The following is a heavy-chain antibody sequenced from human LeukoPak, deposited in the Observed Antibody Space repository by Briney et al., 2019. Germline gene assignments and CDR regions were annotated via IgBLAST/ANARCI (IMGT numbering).Heavy chain of an antibody. CDR3: ARHPVRYSSVQFDP. CDR1: GGSISSSSYY. V-gene: IGHV4-39*01. J-gene: IGHJ5*02. CDR2: IYYSGST. D-gene: IGHD6-25*01. Sequence: PSETLSLTCTVSGGSISSSSYYWGWIRQPPGKGLEWIGSIYYSGSTYYNPSLKSRVTISVDTSKNQFSLKLSSVTAADTAVYYCARHPVRYSSVQFDPWGQGTLVTVSS.